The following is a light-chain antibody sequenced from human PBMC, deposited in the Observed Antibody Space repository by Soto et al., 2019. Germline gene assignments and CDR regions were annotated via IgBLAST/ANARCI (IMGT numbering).Light chain of an antibody. CDR2: GAS. CDR1: QSVSSSY. Sequence: EIVLTQSPGTLPLSPGERDTLSCRASQSVSSSYLAWYQQKPGQAPRLLIYGASSRATGIPDRFSGSGSGTDFTLTISSLEPEDFAVYYCQQRSNFITFGQGTRLEIK. J-gene: IGKJ5*01. CDR3: QQRSNFIT. V-gene: IGKV3D-20*02.